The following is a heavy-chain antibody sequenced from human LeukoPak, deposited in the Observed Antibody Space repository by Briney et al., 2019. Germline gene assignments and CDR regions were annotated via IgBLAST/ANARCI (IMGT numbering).Heavy chain of an antibody. Sequence: GGSLRLSCAASGFTFSSYWMSWVRQAPGKGLEWVAVISYDGSNKYYADSVKGRFTISRDNSKNTLYLQMNSLRAEDTAVYYCARDQGRKKSTTDYWGQGTLVTVSS. V-gene: IGHV3-30-3*01. D-gene: IGHD4-11*01. J-gene: IGHJ4*02. CDR1: GFTFSSYW. CDR3: ARDQGRKKSTTDY. CDR2: ISYDGSNK.